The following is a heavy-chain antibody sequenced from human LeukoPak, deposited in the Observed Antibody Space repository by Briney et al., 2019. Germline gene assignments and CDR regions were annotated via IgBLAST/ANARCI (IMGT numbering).Heavy chain of an antibody. V-gene: IGHV1-18*01. CDR1: GYTFTSYG. J-gene: IGHJ4*02. CDR3: ARDVITGAPGVSYFDY. D-gene: IGHD1-20*01. Sequence: GASVKVSCKASGYTFTSYGISWVRQAPGQGLEWMGWISAYNGNTNYAQKLQGRVTMTTDTSTSTAYMELRSLRSDDTAVYYCARDVITGAPGVSYFDYWGQGTLVTVSS. CDR2: ISAYNGNT.